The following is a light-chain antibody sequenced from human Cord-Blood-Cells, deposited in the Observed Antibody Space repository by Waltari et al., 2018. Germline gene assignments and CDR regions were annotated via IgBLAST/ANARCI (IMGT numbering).Light chain of an antibody. J-gene: IGLJ7*01. Sequence: QSALTQPASVSGSPGQSLTISCTGTSSYVGGYTYVSCYQQHPGKAPKLMIYDVSTRPSGVPNRFSGSKSGNTASLTISGLQAEDEADYYCSSYTSSSTAVFGGGTQLTVL. CDR3: SSYTSSSTAV. CDR2: DVS. V-gene: IGLV2-14*01. CDR1: SSYVGGYTY.